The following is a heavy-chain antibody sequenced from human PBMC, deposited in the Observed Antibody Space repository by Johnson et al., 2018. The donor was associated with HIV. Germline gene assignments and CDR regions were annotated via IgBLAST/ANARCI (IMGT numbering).Heavy chain of an antibody. D-gene: IGHD5-12*01. CDR3: AKCRGLGAFDI. J-gene: IGHJ3*02. V-gene: IGHV3-30*18. CDR1: GFTFSSYG. CDR2: ISYDGSNK. Sequence: VQLVESGGGVVQPGRSLRLSCAASGFTFSSYGMHWVRQAPGKGLECVAVISYDGSNKYYADSVKGRFTISRDNSKNTLYLQMSSLRAEETAVYYCAKCRGLGAFDIWGQGTMVTVSS.